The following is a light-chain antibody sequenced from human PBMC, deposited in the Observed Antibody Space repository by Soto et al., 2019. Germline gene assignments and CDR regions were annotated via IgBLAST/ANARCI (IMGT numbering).Light chain of an antibody. V-gene: IGKV1-5*03. CDR3: QQYTNTNNPWM. CDR2: KAS. J-gene: IGKJ1*01. Sequence: DIPMTQSPFTLSGSVGDRVTITCRASQNISSWLAWYQQKPGKAPKLLIYKASTLKSGVPSRFSGSGSGTEFTLIISGLQPDDSATYYCQQYTNTNNPWMFGQGTKVDIK. CDR1: QNISSW.